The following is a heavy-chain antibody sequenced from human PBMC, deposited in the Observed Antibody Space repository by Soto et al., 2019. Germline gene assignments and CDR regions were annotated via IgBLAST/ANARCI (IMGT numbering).Heavy chain of an antibody. D-gene: IGHD6-6*01. CDR3: ARVKGIAARIVSYGMDV. J-gene: IGHJ6*02. Sequence: GGSLRLSCAASGFTFSSYWMSWVRQAPGKGLEWVANIKQDGSEKYYVDSVKGRFTISRDNAKNSLYLQMNSLRAEDTAVYYCARVKGIAARIVSYGMDVWGQGTTVTVSS. V-gene: IGHV3-7*05. CDR2: IKQDGSEK. CDR1: GFTFSSYW.